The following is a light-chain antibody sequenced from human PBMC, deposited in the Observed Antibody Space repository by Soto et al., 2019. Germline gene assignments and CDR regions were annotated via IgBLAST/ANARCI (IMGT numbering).Light chain of an antibody. V-gene: IGKV1-5*01. CDR3: QQYNRYPYT. Sequence: DIQTTQSPSTLSASVGDRVTITCRASQSIRSWLAWYQQRPGKAPKLLIYDASNLQSGVPSRLSGSGSGTEFTLTISSLQPDDFATYYCQQYNRYPYTFGQGTKLEIK. CDR2: DAS. CDR1: QSIRSW. J-gene: IGKJ2*01.